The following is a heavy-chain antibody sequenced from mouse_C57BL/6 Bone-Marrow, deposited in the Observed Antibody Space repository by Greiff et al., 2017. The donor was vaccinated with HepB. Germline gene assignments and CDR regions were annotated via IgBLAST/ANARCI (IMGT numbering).Heavy chain of an antibody. CDR1: GFNIKDDY. D-gene: IGHD1-1*01. CDR2: IDPENGDT. V-gene: IGHV14-4*01. Sequence: VQLKQSGAELVRPGASVKLSCTASGFNIKDDYMHWVKQRPEQGLEWIGWIDPENGDTEYASKFQGKATITADTSSNTAYLQLSSLTSEDTAVYYCTTGLRSFDYWGQGTTLTVSS. J-gene: IGHJ2*01. CDR3: TTGLRSFDY.